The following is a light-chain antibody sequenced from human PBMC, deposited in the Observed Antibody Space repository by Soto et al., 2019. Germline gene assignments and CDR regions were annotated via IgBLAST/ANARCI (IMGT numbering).Light chain of an antibody. CDR2: KAS. Sequence: DTQMTQSPSTLSASVGDRVTITCRASQSSSNWLAWYQQKPGKAPKLLIYKASSLQGGVPSRFSGSGSGTEFTLTISSLQPDDFATYFCQQYYTFPLTCGGGTKVDIK. V-gene: IGKV1-5*03. CDR1: QSSSNW. J-gene: IGKJ4*01. CDR3: QQYYTFPLT.